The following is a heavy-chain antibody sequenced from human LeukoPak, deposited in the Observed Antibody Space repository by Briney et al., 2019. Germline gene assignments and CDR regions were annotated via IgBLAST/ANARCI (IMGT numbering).Heavy chain of an antibody. D-gene: IGHD6-13*01. CDR3: AEAGSSWTGGAFDI. J-gene: IGHJ3*02. V-gene: IGHV3-23*01. CDR1: GFTFRTYA. Sequence: PGGSLRLSCAGSGFTFRTYAMDWVRQVPGKGLEWVAGITGNGGMIRYADSVKGRFTISRDNSKNTPYLQVNSLRAEDTAVYYCAEAGSSWTGGAFDIWGQGTMVTVSS. CDR2: ITGNGGMI.